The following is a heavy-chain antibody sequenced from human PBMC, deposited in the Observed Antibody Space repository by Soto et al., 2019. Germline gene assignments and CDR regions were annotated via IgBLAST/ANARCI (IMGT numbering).Heavy chain of an antibody. J-gene: IGHJ5*02. CDR3: ARDFFDSSDYTTNWFDP. D-gene: IGHD3-22*01. Sequence: PSETLSLTCSVSGDSISNSRFYWAWIRQPPGEGLEWIGSIYHTGNAYYNPSLKSRVTISVDTSKNQFPLKLTSVTAADAALYYCARDFFDSSDYTTNWFDPRGQGTLVT. V-gene: IGHV4-39*01. CDR2: IYHTGNA. CDR1: GDSISNSRFY.